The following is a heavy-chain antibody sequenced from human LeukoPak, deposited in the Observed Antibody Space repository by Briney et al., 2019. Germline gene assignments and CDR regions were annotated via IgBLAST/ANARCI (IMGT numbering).Heavy chain of an antibody. J-gene: IGHJ5*02. CDR3: ATVANYYDRSGYLES. CDR1: GFTFSSYA. D-gene: IGHD3-22*01. Sequence: GGSLRLSCAASGFTFSSYAMHWVRQAPGKGLEWVAVISYDGSNKYYADSVKGRFTISRDNSKNTLYLQMNSLRAEDTAVYYCATVANYYDRSGYLESWGQGTLVTVSS. CDR2: ISYDGSNK. V-gene: IGHV3-30*14.